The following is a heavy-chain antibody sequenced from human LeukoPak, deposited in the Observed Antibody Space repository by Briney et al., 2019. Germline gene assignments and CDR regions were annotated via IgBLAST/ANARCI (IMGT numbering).Heavy chain of an antibody. CDR1: GYTFTSYG. CDR3: ARDPLRARWELFDY. D-gene: IGHD1-26*01. Sequence: ASVKVSCKASGYTFTSYGISWVRQAPGQGLEWMGWISAYNGNTNYAQKLQGRVTMTTDTSTSTAYMELRSLRSEDTAVYYCARDPLRARWELFDYWGQGTLVTVSS. V-gene: IGHV1-18*01. CDR2: ISAYNGNT. J-gene: IGHJ4*02.